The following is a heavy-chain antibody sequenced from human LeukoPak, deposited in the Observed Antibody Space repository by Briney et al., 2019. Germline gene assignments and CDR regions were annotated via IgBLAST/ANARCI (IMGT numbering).Heavy chain of an antibody. J-gene: IGHJ6*02. D-gene: IGHD6-13*01. CDR2: IYYSGST. CDR1: GGSISSSSYY. CDR3: ARGHPTVPNSSSWYLGLYYYYYGMDV. V-gene: IGHV4-39*07. Sequence: SETLSLTCTVSGGSISSSSYYWGWIRQPPGKGLEWIGSIYYSGSTYYNPSLKSRVTISVDTSKNQFSLKLSSVTAADTAVYYCARGHPTVPNSSSWYLGLYYYYYGMDVWGQGTTVTVSS.